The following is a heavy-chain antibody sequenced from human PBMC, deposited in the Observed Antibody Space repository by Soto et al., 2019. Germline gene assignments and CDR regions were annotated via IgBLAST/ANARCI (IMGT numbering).Heavy chain of an antibody. V-gene: IGHV1-18*01. Sequence: SVKVSCKASGYTFTSYGISWVRQAPVQGLEWMGWISAYNGNTNYAQKLQGRVTMTTDTSTSTAYMELRSLRSDDTAVYYCARFRPDSHYYDSSGFYEFDYWGQGTLVTVSS. CDR1: GYTFTSYG. D-gene: IGHD3-22*01. CDR3: ARFRPDSHYYDSSGFYEFDY. CDR2: ISAYNGNT. J-gene: IGHJ4*02.